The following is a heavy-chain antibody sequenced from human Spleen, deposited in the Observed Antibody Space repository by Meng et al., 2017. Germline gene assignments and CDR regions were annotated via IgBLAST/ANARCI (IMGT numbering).Heavy chain of an antibody. CDR2: ISGSGGST. CDR3: AREGISGTTSDY. Sequence: GESLKISCAASGFTFSSYAMSWVRQAPGKGLEWVSGISGSGGSTYYADSVKGRFTISRDNSKNTLYLQMNSLRAEDTAVYFCAREGISGTTSDYWGQGTLVTVSS. V-gene: IGHV3-23*01. CDR1: GFTFSSYA. D-gene: IGHD1-20*01. J-gene: IGHJ4*02.